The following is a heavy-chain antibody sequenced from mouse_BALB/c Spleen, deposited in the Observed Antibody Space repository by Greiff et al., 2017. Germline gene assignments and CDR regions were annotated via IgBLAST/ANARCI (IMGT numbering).Heavy chain of an antibody. CDR1: GFTFSSFG. CDR2: ISSGSSTI. Sequence: EVQLQESGGGLVQPGGSRKLSCAASGFTFSSFGMHWVRQAPEKGLEWVAYISSGSSTIYYADTVKGRFTISRDNPKNTLFLPMTSLRSEDTAMYYCARRDYRYGRLAYWGQGTLVTVSA. CDR3: ARRDYRYGRLAY. J-gene: IGHJ3*01. V-gene: IGHV5-17*02. D-gene: IGHD2-14*01.